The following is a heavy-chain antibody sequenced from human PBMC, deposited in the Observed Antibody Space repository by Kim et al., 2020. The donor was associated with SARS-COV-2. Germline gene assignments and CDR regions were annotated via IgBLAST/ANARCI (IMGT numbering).Heavy chain of an antibody. D-gene: IGHD3-9*01. Sequence: GGSLRLSCTASGFTFGDYAMSWFRQAPGKGLEWVGFIRSKAYGGTTEYAASVKGRFTISRDDSKSIAYLQMNSLKTEDTAVYYCTSDILTGGNNWFDPWGQGTLVTVSS. CDR1: GFTFGDYA. J-gene: IGHJ5*02. V-gene: IGHV3-49*03. CDR3: TSDILTGGNNWFDP. CDR2: IRSKAYGGTT.